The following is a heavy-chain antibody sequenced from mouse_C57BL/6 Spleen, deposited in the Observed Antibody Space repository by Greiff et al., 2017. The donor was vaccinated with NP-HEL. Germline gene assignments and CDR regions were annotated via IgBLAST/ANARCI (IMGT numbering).Heavy chain of an antibody. J-gene: IGHJ3*01. D-gene: IGHD2-4*01. CDR3: AEWGELRPAY. CDR1: GYAFTNYL. Sequence: QVQLKESGAELVRPGTSVKVSCKASGYAFTNYLIEWVKQRPGQGLEWIGVINPGSGGTNYNEKFKGKATLTADKSSSTAYMQRSSLTSEDSAVYICAEWGELRPAYWGQGTLVTVSA. CDR2: INPGSGGT. V-gene: IGHV1-54*01.